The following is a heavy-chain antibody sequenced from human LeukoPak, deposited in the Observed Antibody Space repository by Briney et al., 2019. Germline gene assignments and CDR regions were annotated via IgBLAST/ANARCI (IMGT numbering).Heavy chain of an antibody. D-gene: IGHD3-3*01. J-gene: IGHJ4*02. V-gene: IGHV1-24*01. CDR1: GYTLTELS. CDR3: ATDGYGYDFWSGYAL. CDR2: FDPEDGET. Sequence: ASVKVSCKVSGYTLTELSMHWVRQAPGKGLEWMGGFDPEDGETIYAQKFQGRVTMTEDTSTDTAYMELSSLRSEDTAVYYCATDGYGYDFWSGYALWGQGTLVTVSS.